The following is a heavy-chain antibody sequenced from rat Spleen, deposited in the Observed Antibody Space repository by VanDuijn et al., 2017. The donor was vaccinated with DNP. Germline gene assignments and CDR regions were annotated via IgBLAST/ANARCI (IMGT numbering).Heavy chain of an antibody. J-gene: IGHJ2*01. V-gene: IGHV2-15*01. Sequence: QVQLKESGPGLVQPSQTLSLTCTVSGFSLTNYHVDWVRQPPGKGLEWIAAIWSGGSTDYNSALKSRLTISRDTSKSQVFLRMNSLQTEDTAIYFCTRDDTIAAIWYWGQGVMVTVSS. CDR3: TRDDTIAAIWY. D-gene: IGHD1-2*01. CDR2: IWSGGST. CDR1: GFSLTNYH.